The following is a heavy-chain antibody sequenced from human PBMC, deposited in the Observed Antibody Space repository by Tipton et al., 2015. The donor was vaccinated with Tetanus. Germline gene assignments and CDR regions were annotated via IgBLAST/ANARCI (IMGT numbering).Heavy chain of an antibody. V-gene: IGHV4-61*01. CDR1: GGSISSSSYY. CDR3: ARGILGYCSGGSCYPDNWFDP. Sequence: TLSLTCTVSGGSISSSSYYWSWIRQPPGKGLEWIGYIYYSGSTNYNPSLKSRVTISVDTSKNQFSLKLSSVTAADTAVYYCARGILGYCSGGSCYPDNWFDPWGQGTLVTVSS. CDR2: IYYSGST. J-gene: IGHJ5*02. D-gene: IGHD2-15*01.